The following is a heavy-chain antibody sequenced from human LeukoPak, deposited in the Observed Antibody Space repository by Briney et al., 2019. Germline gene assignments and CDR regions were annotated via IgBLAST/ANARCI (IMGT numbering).Heavy chain of an antibody. Sequence: GGSLRLSCAASGFTFSSYGMHWVRQAPGKGLEWVAVISYDGSNKYYADSVKGRFTISRDNSKNTLYLQMNGLRAEDTAVYYCAKDLAAGIDYWGQGTLVTVSS. CDR1: GFTFSSYG. D-gene: IGHD6-13*01. CDR2: ISYDGSNK. V-gene: IGHV3-30*18. J-gene: IGHJ4*02. CDR3: AKDLAAGIDY.